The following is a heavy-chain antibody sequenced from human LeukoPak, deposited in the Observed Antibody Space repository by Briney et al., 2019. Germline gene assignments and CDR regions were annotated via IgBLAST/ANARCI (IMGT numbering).Heavy chain of an antibody. J-gene: IGHJ6*03. CDR3: ARRGLYYDSSGYYYYYYYMDV. D-gene: IGHD3-22*01. CDR1: GGSFSGYY. V-gene: IGHV4-34*01. CDR2: INHSGST. Sequence: PSETLSLTCAVYGGSFSGYYWSWIRQPPGKGLEWIGEINHSGSTNYNPSLKSRVTISVDTSKNQFSLKLSSVTAADTAVYYCARRGLYYDSSGYYYYYYYMDVWGKGTTVTISS.